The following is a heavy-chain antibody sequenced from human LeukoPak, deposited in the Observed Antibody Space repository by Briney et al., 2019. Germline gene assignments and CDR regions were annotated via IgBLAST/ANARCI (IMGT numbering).Heavy chain of an antibody. CDR2: IKQDGSEK. CDR1: GFTFSSYW. Sequence: GGSLRLSCAASGFTFSSYWMSWVRQAPGKGLEWVATIKQDGSEKDLVDSVKGRFTISRDNAKNSLYLQMNSLRAEDTALYYCARVGYYYHYWGQGTLVTVSS. CDR3: ARVGYYYHY. J-gene: IGHJ4*02. V-gene: IGHV3-7*01. D-gene: IGHD3-22*01.